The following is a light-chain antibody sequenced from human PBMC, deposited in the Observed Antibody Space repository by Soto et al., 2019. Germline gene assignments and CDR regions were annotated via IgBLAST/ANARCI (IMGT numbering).Light chain of an antibody. Sequence: EIVMTQSPVALSVSPGDAATLSCRASQSVHSRLAWYQQKPGQAPRLLIYGASTRASGIPARFRGSGSGTEFTLTISSLQSEDFAVYYCQQYDDWPPWTFGPGTKVEIK. CDR1: QSVHSR. CDR3: QQYDDWPPWT. V-gene: IGKV3-15*01. J-gene: IGKJ1*01. CDR2: GAS.